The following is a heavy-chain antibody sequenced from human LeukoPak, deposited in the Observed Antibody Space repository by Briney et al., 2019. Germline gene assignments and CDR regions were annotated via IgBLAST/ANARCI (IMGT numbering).Heavy chain of an antibody. D-gene: IGHD3-10*01. J-gene: IGHJ5*02. CDR2: IYYSGST. V-gene: IGHV4-31*03. CDR1: GGSISSGGYY. Sequence: PSQTLSLTCTVSGGSISSGGYYWSWIRQHPGKGLEWIGYIYYSGSTYYNPSLKSRVTISVDTSKNQFSLKLSSVTAADTAVYYCAREMYYYGSGSYYRPFSFDPWGQGTLVTVSS. CDR3: AREMYYYGSGSYYRPFSFDP.